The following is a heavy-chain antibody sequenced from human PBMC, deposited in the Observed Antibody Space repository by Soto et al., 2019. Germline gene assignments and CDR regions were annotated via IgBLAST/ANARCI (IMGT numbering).Heavy chain of an antibody. D-gene: IGHD3-3*01. CDR1: GFTFSGSA. Sequence: GGSLRLSCAASGFTFSGSAMHWVRQASGKGLEWVGRIRSKANSYATAYAASVKGRFTISRDDSKNTAYLQMNSLKTEDTAVYYCTLYDFWSGYRLWGQGTLVTVSS. CDR3: TLYDFWSGYRL. V-gene: IGHV3-73*01. J-gene: IGHJ4*02. CDR2: IRSKANSYAT.